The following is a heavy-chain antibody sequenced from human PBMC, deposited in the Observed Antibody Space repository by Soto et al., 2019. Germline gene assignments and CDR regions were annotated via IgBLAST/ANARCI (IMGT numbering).Heavy chain of an antibody. Sequence: EVQLLESGGGWVQPGETLGLSCAFSEFCFGNDMMPWVRRVQGKGLRWFSTIRDGGESTYYKDSVKGRLTISRDNPKNKLYLQMDSLGVEDTAVYYWARHVPCSGGSCHYAAFDLRGQGTMVTVSS. CDR3: ARHVPCSGGSCHYAAFDL. J-gene: IGHJ3*01. D-gene: IGHD2-15*01. CDR1: EFCFGNDM. CDR2: IRDGGEST. V-gene: IGHV3-23*01.